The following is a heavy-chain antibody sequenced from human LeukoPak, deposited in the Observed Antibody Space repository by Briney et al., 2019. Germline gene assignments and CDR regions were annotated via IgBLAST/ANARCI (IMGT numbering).Heavy chain of an antibody. CDR3: SAQGVFSHGGY. CDR2: IYSGGST. Sequence: GGSLRLSCAASGVTVSNNYMSWVRQAPGKGLEWVSVIYSGGSTYYTDSVKGRFTISRDTSKNTLYLQMNSLRAEDTAVYYCSAQGVFSHGGYWGQGTLVTVSS. V-gene: IGHV3-53*01. J-gene: IGHJ4*02. D-gene: IGHD3-16*01. CDR1: GVTVSNNY.